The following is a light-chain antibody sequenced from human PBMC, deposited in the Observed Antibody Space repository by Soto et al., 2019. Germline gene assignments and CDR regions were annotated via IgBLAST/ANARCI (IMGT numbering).Light chain of an antibody. V-gene: IGKV1-5*01. CDR1: QSISDW. Sequence: DIQMTQSPSTLSASVGDRVTITCRASQSISDWLAWYQQKPGKAPKLLIYDGSGLESGVPSRFSGSGSGTDFTLTISSLQPDDFATYYCQQYKSYSLTFGGGTKVEIK. CDR2: DGS. J-gene: IGKJ4*01. CDR3: QQYKSYSLT.